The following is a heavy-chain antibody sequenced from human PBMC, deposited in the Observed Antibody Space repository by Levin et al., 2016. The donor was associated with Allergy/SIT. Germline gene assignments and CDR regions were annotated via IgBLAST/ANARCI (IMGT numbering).Heavy chain of an antibody. CDR2: ISYDGSNK. V-gene: IGHV3-30*04. CDR3: ALVATGVY. Sequence: WIRQPPGKGLEWVAVISYDGSNKYYADSVKGRFTISRDNSKNTLYLQMNSLRAEDTAVYYCALVATGVYWGQGTLVTVSS. J-gene: IGHJ4*02. D-gene: IGHD5-12*01.